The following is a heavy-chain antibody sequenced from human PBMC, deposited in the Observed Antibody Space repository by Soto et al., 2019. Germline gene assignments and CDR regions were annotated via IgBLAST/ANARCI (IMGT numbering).Heavy chain of an antibody. Sequence: EVQLVESGGGLVKPGGSLRLSCAASGFTFSSYTMNWVRQTPGKGLEWVSSITARSNYIYYADSLRGRITISRDNAKEALYLQMNSLRAEDTAIYYCAREQWLQKRDESDIDYWGQGTLVTVSS. CDR3: AREQWLQKRDESDIDY. CDR2: ITARSNYI. V-gene: IGHV3-21*01. CDR1: GFTFSSYT. D-gene: IGHD6-19*01. J-gene: IGHJ4*02.